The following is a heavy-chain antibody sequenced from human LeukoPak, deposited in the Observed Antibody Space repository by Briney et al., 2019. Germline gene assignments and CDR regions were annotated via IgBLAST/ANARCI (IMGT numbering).Heavy chain of an antibody. CDR3: ARFNYYDTDGYFDY. J-gene: IGHJ4*02. V-gene: IGHV4-39*02. CDR2: IYYGGST. D-gene: IGHD3-22*01. Sequence: PSETLSLTCTVSGGSISSTTYYWVWIRQPPGKGLEWIGSIYYGGSTYYNPSLRSRVTISVDTSKNPFSLNLTSLTAADTAVFYCARFNYYDTDGYFDYWGQGTLVTVSS. CDR1: GGSISSTTYY.